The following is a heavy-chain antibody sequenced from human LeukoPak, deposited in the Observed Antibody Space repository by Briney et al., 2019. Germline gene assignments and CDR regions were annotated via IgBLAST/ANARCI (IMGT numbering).Heavy chain of an antibody. V-gene: IGHV4-59*01. Sequence: SETQSLTCTVSGGSISSYYWSWIRQPPGKGLEWIGYIYYSGSTNYNPSLKSRVTISVDTSKNQFSLKLSSVTAADTAVYYCARAPGYYDFWSGSRKGAFDIWGQGTMVTVSS. CDR2: IYYSGST. CDR1: GGSISSYY. CDR3: ARAPGYYDFWSGSRKGAFDI. D-gene: IGHD3-3*01. J-gene: IGHJ3*02.